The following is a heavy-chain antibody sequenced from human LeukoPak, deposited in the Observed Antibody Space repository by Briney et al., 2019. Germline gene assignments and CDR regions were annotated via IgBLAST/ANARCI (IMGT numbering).Heavy chain of an antibody. CDR1: GFTFSSYW. CDR2: INSDGSST. Sequence: PGGSLRLSCAASGFTFSSYWMHWVRQAPGKGLVWVSRINSDGSSTSYADSVKGRFTISRDNAKNTLYLQMNSLRAEDTAVYYCARGPRTGIVVVVAATLRYWGQGTLVTVS. J-gene: IGHJ4*02. V-gene: IGHV3-74*01. CDR3: ARGPRTGIVVVVAATLRY. D-gene: IGHD2-15*01.